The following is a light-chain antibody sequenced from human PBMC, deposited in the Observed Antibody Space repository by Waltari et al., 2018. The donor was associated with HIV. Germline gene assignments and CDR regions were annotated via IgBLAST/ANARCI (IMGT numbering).Light chain of an antibody. Sequence: QSVLTQPPSASGTAGQRVTVSCSGSSANLGSNYGYWYQQLPGTAPKLLIYRNNQRPSGVPDRFSGSKSGTSASLAISGLRSEDEADYYCAAWDDSLSGLVFGGGTKVTVL. CDR1: SANLGSNY. J-gene: IGLJ3*02. CDR2: RNN. V-gene: IGLV1-47*01. CDR3: AAWDDSLSGLV.